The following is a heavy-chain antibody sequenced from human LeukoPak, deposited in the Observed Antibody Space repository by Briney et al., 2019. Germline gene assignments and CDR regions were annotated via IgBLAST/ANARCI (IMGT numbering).Heavy chain of an antibody. D-gene: IGHD3-3*01. CDR3: ARDQSSGLLRFLEAVLLDAFDI. Sequence: PSETLSLTCTVSGGSISNSNYYWGWIRQPPGKGLEWIGNIYYSGSTYYNPSLKSRVTISVDTSKNQFSLKLSSVTAADTAVYYCARDQSSGLLRFLEAVLLDAFDIWGQGTMVTVSS. CDR2: IYYSGST. J-gene: IGHJ3*02. V-gene: IGHV4-39*07. CDR1: GGSISNSNYY.